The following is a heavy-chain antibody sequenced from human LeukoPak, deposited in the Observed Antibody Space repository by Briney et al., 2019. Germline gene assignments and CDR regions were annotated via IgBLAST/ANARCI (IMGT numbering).Heavy chain of an antibody. CDR1: GGSISSGDYS. D-gene: IGHD3-22*01. CDR3: ARTAYDSSDFYRFDY. V-gene: IGHV4-30-4*07. J-gene: IGHJ4*02. CDR2: IYNSGST. Sequence: PSQTLSLTCAVSGGSISSGDYSWSWIRQPPGEGLEWIGFIYNSGSTYYNPSLKSRVTLSVDASKNQFSLNVSSVTAADTAVYYCARTAYDSSDFYRFDYWGQGTLVTVSS.